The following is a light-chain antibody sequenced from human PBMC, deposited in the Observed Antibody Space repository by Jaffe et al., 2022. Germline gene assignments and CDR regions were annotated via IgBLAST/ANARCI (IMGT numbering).Light chain of an antibody. CDR2: GAS. J-gene: IGKJ3*01. CDR3: QQYGSSLFT. Sequence: EIVLTQSPGTLSLSPGERATLSCRASQSVGSNYLAWFQQKPGQAPRLLIYGASSRATGIPDRFSGSGSGTDFTLTISRLEPEDFAVYYCQQYGSSLFTFGPGTKVDIK. CDR1: QSVGSNY. V-gene: IGKV3-20*01.